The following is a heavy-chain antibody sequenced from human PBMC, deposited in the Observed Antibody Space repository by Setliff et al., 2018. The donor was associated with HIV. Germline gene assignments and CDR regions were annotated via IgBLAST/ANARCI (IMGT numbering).Heavy chain of an antibody. Sequence: SETLSLTCTVSGGSISSSSYYWGWIRQPPGKGLEWIGNIYYSGSTYYNPSLKSRVTISIRTSKNQFSLKLSSVTAADTAVYYCARRDFYGSGSYYSPFDYWGQGTLVTVSS. J-gene: IGHJ4*02. CDR1: GGSISSSSYY. CDR3: ARRDFYGSGSYYSPFDY. V-gene: IGHV4-39*01. CDR2: IYYSGST. D-gene: IGHD3-10*01.